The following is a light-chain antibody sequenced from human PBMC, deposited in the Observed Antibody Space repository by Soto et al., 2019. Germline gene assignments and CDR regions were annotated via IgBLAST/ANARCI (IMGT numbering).Light chain of an antibody. V-gene: IGKV1-5*01. Sequence: DIQMTQSPSTLSASVGDRVTITCRASQIINSWLAWYQQKPGKAPNLLISDASSLESGVPSRFSGSGSGTEFTLTISSLQPDDFATYYCQQYNSYSLTFGGGTKVDIK. CDR2: DAS. J-gene: IGKJ4*01. CDR1: QIINSW. CDR3: QQYNSYSLT.